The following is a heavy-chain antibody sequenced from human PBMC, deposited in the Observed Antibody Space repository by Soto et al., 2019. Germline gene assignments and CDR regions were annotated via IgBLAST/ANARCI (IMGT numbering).Heavy chain of an antibody. D-gene: IGHD3-10*01. J-gene: IGHJ6*02. V-gene: IGHV3-15*07. CDR3: TTAPYYGSGSYYTYGGRDDDYYYYGMDV. Sequence: PGGSLRLSCAASGFTFSNAWMNWVRQAPEKWLERVGRIKSKTDGGTTDYAAPVKGRFTISRDDSKNTLYLQMNSLKTEDTAVYYCTTAPYYGSGSYYTYGGRDDDYYYYGMDVWGQGTTVTVSS. CDR2: IKSKTDGGTT. CDR1: GFTFSNAW.